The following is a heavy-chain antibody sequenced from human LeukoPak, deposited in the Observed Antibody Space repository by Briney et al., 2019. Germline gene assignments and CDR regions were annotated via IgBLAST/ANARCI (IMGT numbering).Heavy chain of an antibody. V-gene: IGHV1-2*02. J-gene: IGHJ4*02. Sequence: ASVKVSCKASGYTFTGYYMHWVRQAPGQGLEWMGWINPNSGGTNYAQKFQGRVTMTRDTSISTAYMELSRLRSDDTAVYYCARWYCSNINCYYDFWGQGTLVTVSS. CDR3: ARWYCSNINCYYDF. D-gene: IGHD2-2*01. CDR2: INPNSGGT. CDR1: GYTFTGYY.